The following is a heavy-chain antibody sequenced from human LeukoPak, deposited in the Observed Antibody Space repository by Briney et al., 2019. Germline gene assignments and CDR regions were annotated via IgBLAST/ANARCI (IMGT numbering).Heavy chain of an antibody. CDR1: GGSISSYY. J-gene: IGHJ4*02. CDR2: IYYSGST. D-gene: IGHD6-19*01. CDR3: ARGPSSGWPFDY. Sequence: SETLSLTCTVSGGSISSYYWSWIRQPPGKGLEWIGYIYYSGSTNYNPSLKSRVTISVDTSKNQFSLKLSSVTAADTAVYYCARGPSSGWPFDYWGQGTLVTVSS. V-gene: IGHV4-59*01.